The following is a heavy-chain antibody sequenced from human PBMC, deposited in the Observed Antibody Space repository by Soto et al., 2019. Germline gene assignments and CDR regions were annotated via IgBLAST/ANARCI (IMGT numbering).Heavy chain of an antibody. J-gene: IGHJ4*02. V-gene: IGHV3-30*18. CDR1: GFTFSSYG. CDR3: AKGPYSSGWRFFDY. CDR2: ISYDGSNK. Sequence: VQLVESGGGVVQPGRSLRLSCAASGFTFSSYGMHWVRQAPGKGLEWVAVISYDGSNKYYADSVKGRFTISRDNSKNTLYLQMNSLRAEDTAVYYCAKGPYSSGWRFFDYWGQGTLVTVSS. D-gene: IGHD6-19*01.